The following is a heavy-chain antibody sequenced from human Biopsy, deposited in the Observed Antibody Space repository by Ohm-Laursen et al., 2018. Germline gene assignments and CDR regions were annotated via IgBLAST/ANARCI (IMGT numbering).Heavy chain of an antibody. Sequence: SLRLSCAASGFSFEDYGMHWVRQAPGKGLEWVSSISWQSATRNYADSVKGRFAISRDNAKKSLYLEVDGLRDDDTALYYCVKDKDFRDAFDIWGQGTMVTVSS. J-gene: IGHJ3*02. CDR2: ISWQSATR. D-gene: IGHD3-3*01. V-gene: IGHV3-9*01. CDR1: GFSFEDYG. CDR3: VKDKDFRDAFDI.